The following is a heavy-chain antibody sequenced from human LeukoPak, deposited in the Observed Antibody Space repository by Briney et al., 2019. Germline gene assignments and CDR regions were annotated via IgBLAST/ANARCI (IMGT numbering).Heavy chain of an antibody. Sequence: GGSLRLSCAASGFTFSSYSMNWVRQAPGKGLEWVSYISSSSSTIYYADSVKGRFTISRDNAKNSLYLQMNSLRAEDTALHYCAKDKSRGSYGGNSGFDYWGQGTLVTVSS. J-gene: IGHJ4*02. CDR1: GFTFSSYS. CDR2: ISSSSSTI. CDR3: AKDKSRGSYGGNSGFDY. V-gene: IGHV3-48*04. D-gene: IGHD4-23*01.